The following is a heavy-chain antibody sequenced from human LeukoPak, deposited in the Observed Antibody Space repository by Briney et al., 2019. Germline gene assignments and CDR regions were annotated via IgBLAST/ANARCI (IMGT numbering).Heavy chain of an antibody. J-gene: IGHJ4*02. Sequence: GGSLRLSCAASGFNFNTYWMHWVRQAPGKGLVWVSRINSDGSSTAYADSVKGRFTISRDNAKNTLYLQMNSLRAEDTAVYYCARDPAYSGYDTDFDYWGQGTLVTVSS. D-gene: IGHD5-12*01. CDR2: INSDGSST. CDR1: GFNFNTYW. V-gene: IGHV3-74*01. CDR3: ARDPAYSGYDTDFDY.